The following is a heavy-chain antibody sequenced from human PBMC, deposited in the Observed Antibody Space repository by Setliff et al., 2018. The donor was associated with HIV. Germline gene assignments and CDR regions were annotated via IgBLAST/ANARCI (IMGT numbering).Heavy chain of an antibody. CDR1: GYSISSGYY. CDR2: IYHSGST. Sequence: SETLSLTCAVSGYSISSGYYWGWIRQPPGKGLEWIGSIYHSGSTYYNPSLKSRVTISVDTSKNQFSLKLSSVTAADMAVYYCARSTYYYDSSGCDAFDIWGQGTMVTVSS. V-gene: IGHV4-38-2*01. CDR3: ARSTYYYDSSGCDAFDI. J-gene: IGHJ3*02. D-gene: IGHD3-22*01.